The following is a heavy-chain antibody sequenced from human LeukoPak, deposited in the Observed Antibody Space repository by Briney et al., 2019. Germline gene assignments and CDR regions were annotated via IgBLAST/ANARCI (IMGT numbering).Heavy chain of an antibody. J-gene: IGHJ5*02. Sequence: ASVKVSCKTSGYTFTSYYIHWLRQAPGQRFEWMGWSDPKSGATKYEHFQGRVTMTRDTSISTAYMELSRLRSDDTAVYYCARVLWFGNPSFDPWGQGTLVTVSS. CDR2: SDPKSGAT. CDR3: ARVLWFGNPSFDP. V-gene: IGHV1-2*02. CDR1: GYTFTSYY. D-gene: IGHD3-10*01.